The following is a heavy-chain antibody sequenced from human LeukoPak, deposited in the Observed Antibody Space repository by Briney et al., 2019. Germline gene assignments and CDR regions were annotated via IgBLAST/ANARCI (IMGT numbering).Heavy chain of an antibody. J-gene: IGHJ4*02. Sequence: PGGSLRLSCAASGFTFRSYWMHWVRHVPGKGLVWVSLVNSDGTTSHADSVKGRFTISRDNAKNTLFLQMNSLRAEDTAVYYCARSAADAFDYWGQGTLVTVSS. CDR1: GFTFRSYW. CDR2: VNSDGTT. CDR3: ARSAADAFDY. V-gene: IGHV3-74*01.